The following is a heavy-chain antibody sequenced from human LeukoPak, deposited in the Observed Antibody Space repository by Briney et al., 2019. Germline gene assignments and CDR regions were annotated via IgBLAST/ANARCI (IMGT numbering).Heavy chain of an antibody. CDR1: GDSISSGNYY. CDR2: IYTSGST. Sequence: PSETLSLTCTVSGDSISSGNYYWSWIRQPAGKGLEWIGRIYTSGSTNYNPSLKSRVTISVDTSKNQFSLKLSSVTAADTAVYYCARTNSIPWSYSYYYMDVWGKGTTVTISS. CDR3: ARTNSIPWSYSYYYMDV. V-gene: IGHV4-61*02. D-gene: IGHD2-2*02. J-gene: IGHJ6*03.